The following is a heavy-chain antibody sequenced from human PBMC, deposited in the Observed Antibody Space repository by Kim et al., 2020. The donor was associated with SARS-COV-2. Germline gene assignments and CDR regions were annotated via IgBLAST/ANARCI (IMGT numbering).Heavy chain of an antibody. D-gene: IGHD1-20*01. V-gene: IGHV4-34*01. J-gene: IGHJ4*02. Sequence: RVTISVDTSKNQFSLKLSSVTAADTAVYYCARDGSVYNWNDDDVNKYFDYWGQGTLVTVSS. CDR3: ARDGSVYNWNDDDVNKYFDY.